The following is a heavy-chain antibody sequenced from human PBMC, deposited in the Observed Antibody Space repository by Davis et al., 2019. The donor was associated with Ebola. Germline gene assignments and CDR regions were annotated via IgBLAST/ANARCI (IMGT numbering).Heavy chain of an antibody. J-gene: IGHJ6*04. Sequence: SETLSLTCSVSGGSISSSGDYWGWIRQPPGKGLEWIGSINYSGRTYQNPSLRSRVTISVDTSKNQFSLKLSSVTAADTAVYYCARDHCSSTSCVGMDVWGKGTTVTVSS. CDR1: GGSISSSGDY. CDR3: ARDHCSSTSCVGMDV. D-gene: IGHD2-2*01. V-gene: IGHV4-39*07. CDR2: INYSGRT.